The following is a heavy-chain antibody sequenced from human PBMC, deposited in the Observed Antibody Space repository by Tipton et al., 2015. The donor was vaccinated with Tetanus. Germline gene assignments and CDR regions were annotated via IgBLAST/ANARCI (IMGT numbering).Heavy chain of an antibody. CDR1: GASLSSSRRFD. CDR3: ARDRGTSGFH. V-gene: IGHV4-61*01. Sequence: TLSLTCTVSGASLSSSRRFDCGWIRQPPGKGLEWIGYIFYGGTTNYNPSLKSRVTISLDTSKNQFSLQLSSVTAADTAVYYCARDRGTSGFHWGQGTLVTVSS. D-gene: IGHD1-7*01. J-gene: IGHJ4*02. CDR2: IFYGGTT.